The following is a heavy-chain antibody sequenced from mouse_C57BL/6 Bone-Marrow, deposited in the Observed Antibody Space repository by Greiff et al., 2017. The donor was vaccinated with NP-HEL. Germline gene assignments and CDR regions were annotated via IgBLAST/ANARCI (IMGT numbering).Heavy chain of an antibody. J-gene: IGHJ2*01. Sequence: DVQLQESGPGLVKPSQSLSLTCSVTGYSITSGYYWNWIRQFPGNKLEWMGYISYDGSNNYNPSLKNRISITRDTSKNQFFLKLNSVTTEDTATYYCARVGYDGGNYFDYWGQGTTLTVSS. CDR1: GYSITSGYY. D-gene: IGHD2-2*01. CDR2: ISYDGSN. V-gene: IGHV3-6*01. CDR3: ARVGYDGGNYFDY.